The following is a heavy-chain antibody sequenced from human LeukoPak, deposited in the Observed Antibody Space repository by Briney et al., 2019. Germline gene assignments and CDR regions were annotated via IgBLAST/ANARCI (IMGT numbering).Heavy chain of an antibody. CDR2: INLNSGGT. CDR3: ARYPPDCTTTTCRPGDWFGP. J-gene: IGHJ5*02. D-gene: IGHD2/OR15-2a*01. Sequence: ASVKVSCKASGYTFTGYYMQWVRQAPGQGLEWMGWINLNSGGTNYAKRFQGRVIMTRDTSISTAYMEMSNLRSDDTAVYYCARYPPDCTTTTCRPGDWFGPWGQGTLVTVSS. V-gene: IGHV1-2*02. CDR1: GYTFTGYY.